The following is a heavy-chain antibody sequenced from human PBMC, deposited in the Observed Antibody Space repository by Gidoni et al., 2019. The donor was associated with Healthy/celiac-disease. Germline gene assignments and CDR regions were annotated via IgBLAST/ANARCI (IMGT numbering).Heavy chain of an antibody. V-gene: IGHV3-30*03. J-gene: IGHJ6*02. Sequence: QVQLVESGGGVVQPGRSLRLSCAASGFTFSSYGMHWVRQVPGKGLEWVAVISYEGSNKYYADSVKGRFTISRDNSKNTLYLQMNSLRAEDTAVYYCVGSYCSSTSCYYYYYGMDVWGQGTTVTVSS. CDR2: ISYEGSNK. D-gene: IGHD2-2*01. CDR1: GFTFSSYG. CDR3: VGSYCSSTSCYYYYYGMDV.